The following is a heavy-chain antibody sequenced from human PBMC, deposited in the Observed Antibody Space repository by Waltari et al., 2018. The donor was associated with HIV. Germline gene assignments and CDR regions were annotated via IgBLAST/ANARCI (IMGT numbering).Heavy chain of an antibody. J-gene: IGHJ6*02. CDR1: GDSLTSGPYH. CDR2: IYFSGDT. CDR3: VRDRGGQMLPDQNYGMDV. D-gene: IGHD3-10*01. Sequence: QLQLQESGPGLVKPSETLSLTCAVSGDSLTSGPYHWGWIRQPPGKGLEWIGSIYFSGDTCYTPSLKSRVIISVDTSKNHFSLRLTSVTAADTAVYYCVRDRGGQMLPDQNYGMDVWGQGATVTVSS. V-gene: IGHV4-39*07.